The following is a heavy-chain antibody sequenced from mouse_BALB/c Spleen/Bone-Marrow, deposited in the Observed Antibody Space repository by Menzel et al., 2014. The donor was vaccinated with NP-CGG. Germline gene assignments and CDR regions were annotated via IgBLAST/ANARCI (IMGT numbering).Heavy chain of an antibody. CDR1: GFTFSSFG. CDR2: TSSGSSTI. CDR3: AIRAY. D-gene: IGHD3-2*02. Sequence: EVNLVESGGGLVLPGGSRKLSCAASGFTFSSFGMRWVRQAPEKGLEWVAYTSSGSSTIYYADTVKGRFTISRDNPKNTLFLQMTSLRSEDTAMYYCAIRAYWGQGTLVTVSA. V-gene: IGHV5-17*02. J-gene: IGHJ3*01.